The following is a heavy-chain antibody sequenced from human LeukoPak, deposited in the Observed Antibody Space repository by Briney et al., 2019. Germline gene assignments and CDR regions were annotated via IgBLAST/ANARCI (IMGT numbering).Heavy chain of an antibody. D-gene: IGHD6-13*01. V-gene: IGHV1-2*02. CDR1: GYTFTGYY. CDR2: INPNSGGT. J-gene: IGHJ3*02. Sequence: ASVKVSCKASGYTFTGYYMHWVRQAPAQGLEWMGLINPNSGGTNYAQKFQGRVPMTSDTSISPAYMEPTRLRSDRPAEYYGVRDRGYSNSWYLAIDIWGQGTTVTVSS. CDR3: VRDRGYSNSWYLAIDI.